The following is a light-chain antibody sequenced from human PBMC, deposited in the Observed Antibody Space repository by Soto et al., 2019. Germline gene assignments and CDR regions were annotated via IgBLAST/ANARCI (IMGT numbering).Light chain of an antibody. CDR2: TNN. V-gene: IGLV1-44*01. J-gene: IGLJ1*01. Sequence: QSVLTQPPAASGDPGQGVAFSCSGSSSNIGGNTVNWYQQLPGTAPKLLIYTNNQRPSGVPDRFSGSKSGTSASLAISGLQSDDEADYYCAAWDDSLNGYVFGTGTKLTVL. CDR1: SSNIGGNT. CDR3: AAWDDSLNGYV.